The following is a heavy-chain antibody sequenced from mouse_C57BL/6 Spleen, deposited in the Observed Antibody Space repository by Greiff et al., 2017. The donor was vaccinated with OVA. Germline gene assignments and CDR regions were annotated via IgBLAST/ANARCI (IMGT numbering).Heavy chain of an antibody. D-gene: IGHD1-1*01. CDR3: ARENYYGSNWYFDV. CDR1: GYTFTSYW. V-gene: IGHV1-62-3*01. Sequence: VQLQQPGAELVKPGASVKLSCKASGYTFTSYWMHWVKQRPGRGLEWIGRIDPNSGGTKYNGKFKGKATLTADKSSSTAYMQLSSLTSENSAVYFCARENYYGSNWYFDVWGTGTTVTVSS. J-gene: IGHJ1*03. CDR2: IDPNSGGT.